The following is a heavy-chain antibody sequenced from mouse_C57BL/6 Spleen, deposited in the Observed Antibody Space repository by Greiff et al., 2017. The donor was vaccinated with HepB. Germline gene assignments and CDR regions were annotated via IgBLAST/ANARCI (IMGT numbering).Heavy chain of an antibody. CDR3: ARWYYYAMDY. J-gene: IGHJ4*01. Sequence: EVKVVDSGGGLVKPGGSLKLSCAASGFTFSDYGMHWVRQAPEKGLEWVAYISSGSSTIYYADTVKGRFTISRDNAKNTLFLQMTSLRSEDTAMYYCARWYYYAMDYWGQGTSVTVSS. CDR2: ISSGSSTI. V-gene: IGHV5-17*01. CDR1: GFTFSDYG.